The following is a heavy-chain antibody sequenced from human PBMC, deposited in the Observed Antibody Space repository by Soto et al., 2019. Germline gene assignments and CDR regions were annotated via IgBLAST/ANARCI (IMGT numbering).Heavy chain of an antibody. J-gene: IGHJ5*02. CDR2: ISSSSSTI. CDR3: ARHPERIAEIGWFDP. Sequence: EVQLVESGGGLVQPGGSLRLSCAASGFTCSSYSMNWVRQAPGKGMEWVSYISSSSSTIYYADSVKGRITISRDNAKNSLYLQMNSLRAEDTAVYYCARHPERIAEIGWFDPWGQGTLVTVSS. V-gene: IGHV3-48*01. CDR1: GFTCSSYS. D-gene: IGHD6-13*01.